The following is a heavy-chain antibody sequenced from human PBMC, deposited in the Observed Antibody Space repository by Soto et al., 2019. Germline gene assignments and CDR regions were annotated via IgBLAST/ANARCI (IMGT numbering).Heavy chain of an antibody. Sequence: SSVKVSCKASGYTFTSYYMHWVRQAPGQGLEWMGIINPSGGSTDYAQKFQGRVTMTSDTSTSTVYMELSSLRSDDTAVYYCARGMTKPCDYWGQGTLVIVSS. CDR3: ARGMTKPCDY. CDR2: INPSGGST. CDR1: GYTFTSYY. J-gene: IGHJ4*02. V-gene: IGHV1-46*01.